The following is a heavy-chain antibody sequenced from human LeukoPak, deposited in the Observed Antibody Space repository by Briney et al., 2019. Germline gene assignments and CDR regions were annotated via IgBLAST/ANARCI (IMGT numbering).Heavy chain of an antibody. V-gene: IGHV3-23*03. J-gene: IGHJ4*02. CDR2: IYSGSSST. D-gene: IGHD6-19*01. CDR1: GFTFNSYA. CDR3: ARVGSGWYDFDY. Sequence: GGSLRLSCAASGFTFNSYAMSWVRQAPGKGLEWASVIYSGSSSTYYTDSVKGRFTISRHNSKNTLYLQMNSLRAEDTAVYYCARVGSGWYDFDYWGQATLVTVSS.